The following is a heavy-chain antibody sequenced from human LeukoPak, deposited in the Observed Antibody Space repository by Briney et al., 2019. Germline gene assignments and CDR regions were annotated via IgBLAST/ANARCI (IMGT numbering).Heavy chain of an antibody. CDR2: ISWNSGSI. Sequence: PGGSLRLSCAASGFTFDDYAMHWVRQAPGKGLEWVSGISWNSGSIGYADSVKGRFTISRDNAKNSLYLQMNSPRAEDMALYYCAKDIGYSSSSGFDYWGQGTLVTVSS. CDR1: GFTFDDYA. V-gene: IGHV3-9*03. D-gene: IGHD6-6*01. J-gene: IGHJ4*02. CDR3: AKDIGYSSSSGFDY.